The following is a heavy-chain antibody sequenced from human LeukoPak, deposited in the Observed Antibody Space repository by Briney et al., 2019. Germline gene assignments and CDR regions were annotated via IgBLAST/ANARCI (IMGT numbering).Heavy chain of an antibody. CDR3: AKVSLSSGYADAFDI. CDR2: ISGSGGST. V-gene: IGHV3-23*01. J-gene: IGHJ3*02. D-gene: IGHD3-22*01. Sequence: GGSLRLSCAASGFTFSSYAMSWVRQAPGKGLEWGSAISGSGGSTYYADSVKGRFTISRDNSKNTLYLQMNSLRAEDTAVYYCAKVSLSSGYADAFDIWGQGTMVTVSS. CDR1: GFTFSSYA.